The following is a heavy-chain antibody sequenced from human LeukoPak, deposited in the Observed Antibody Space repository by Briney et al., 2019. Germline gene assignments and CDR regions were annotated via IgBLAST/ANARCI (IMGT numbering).Heavy chain of an antibody. CDR3: ARDRYAGIPQNWFDP. V-gene: IGHV3-21*01. J-gene: IGHJ5*02. Sequence: PGGSLRLSCAASGFTFSSYSMNWVRQAPGKGLEWVSSISSSSSYIYYADSVKGRFTISRDNAKNSLYLQMNSLRAEDTAVYYCARDRYAGIPQNWFDPWGQGNLVTVSS. CDR2: ISSSSSYI. D-gene: IGHD4-23*01. CDR1: GFTFSSYS.